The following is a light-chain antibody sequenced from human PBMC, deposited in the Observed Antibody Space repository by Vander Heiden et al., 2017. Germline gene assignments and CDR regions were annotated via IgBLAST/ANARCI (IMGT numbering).Light chain of an antibody. CDR3: QAWDSSTGV. CDR1: KLGDKY. V-gene: IGLV3-1*01. J-gene: IGLJ2*01. Sequence: SYELTQPPSVSVSPGQTASITCSGDKLGDKYACWYQQKPGQSPVLVIYQDSKRPLGIPERFPGSQPGKTATLTLSGTQAMDEADYYCQAWDSSTGVFGGGTKLTVL. CDR2: QDS.